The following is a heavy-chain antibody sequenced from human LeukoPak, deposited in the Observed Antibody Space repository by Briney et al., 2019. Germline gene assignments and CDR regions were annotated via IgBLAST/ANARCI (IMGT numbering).Heavy chain of an antibody. CDR1: GGSISRYY. V-gene: IGHV4-59*08. J-gene: IGHJ4*02. D-gene: IGHD6-19*01. Sequence: SETLSLTCSVSGGSISRYYWSWIRQPPGKGLEWIGYIYYSGSTNYNSSLKSRVTISVDTSKNQFSLKLSSVTAADTAVYYCARQRMYSSGWGFDYWGQGTLVTVSS. CDR3: ARQRMYSSGWGFDY. CDR2: IYYSGST.